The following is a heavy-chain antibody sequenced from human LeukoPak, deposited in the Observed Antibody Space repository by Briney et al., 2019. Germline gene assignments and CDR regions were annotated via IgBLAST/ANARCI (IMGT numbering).Heavy chain of an antibody. CDR3: ASHYGSGSFNWLDP. CDR1: GFTFSGFG. Sequence: GGSLRLSCAASGFTFSGFGMTWVRQAPGKGPEWVSSISGSGDATYYADSVKGRFTISRDNSKDTLYLQMNSLSAEDTAVYYCASHYGSGSFNWLDPWGQGTLVTVSS. CDR2: ISGSGDAT. D-gene: IGHD3-10*01. J-gene: IGHJ5*02. V-gene: IGHV3-23*01.